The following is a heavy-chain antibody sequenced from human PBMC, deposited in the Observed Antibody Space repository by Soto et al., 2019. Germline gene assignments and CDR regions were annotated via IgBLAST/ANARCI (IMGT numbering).Heavy chain of an antibody. D-gene: IGHD2-21*02. Sequence: ASVKVSCKASGYTFTSYDINWVRQAAGQGLEWMGWVNPNSGNTGYAQRFQGRVTMTRDTSINTAYMELSSLTSEDTAVYYCARERSQGDNPLDSWGQGTRVTAPQ. CDR2: VNPNSGNT. V-gene: IGHV1-8*01. CDR3: ARERSQGDNPLDS. CDR1: GYTFTSYD. J-gene: IGHJ4*02.